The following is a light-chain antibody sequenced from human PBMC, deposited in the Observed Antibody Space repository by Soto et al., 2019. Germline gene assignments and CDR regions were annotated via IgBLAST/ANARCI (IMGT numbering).Light chain of an antibody. Sequence: EIVLTQSPATLSVSPGERATLSCRASQSVRSNLAWYQQKAGQAPRLLIFDASTRATNIPARFSGSGSGTEFTITISSLQSEDFAVYYCQQYSNWPPLTFGGGTKVEIK. CDR1: QSVRSN. CDR2: DAS. J-gene: IGKJ4*01. CDR3: QQYSNWPPLT. V-gene: IGKV3-15*01.